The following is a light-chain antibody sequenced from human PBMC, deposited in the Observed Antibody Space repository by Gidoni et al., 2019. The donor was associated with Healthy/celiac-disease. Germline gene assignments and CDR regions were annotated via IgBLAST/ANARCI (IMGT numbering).Light chain of an antibody. CDR2: KAS. J-gene: IGKJ2*01. V-gene: IGKV1-5*03. CDR1: QSISSW. Sequence: DIQMPQSPSTLSASVGDRVTITCRASQSISSWLAWYQQKPGKAPNLLIYKASSLESGVPSRFSDSGSVTEFTLTISSLQPNDFSTYYCQQYNSYPYTFGQGTKLEIK. CDR3: QQYNSYPYT.